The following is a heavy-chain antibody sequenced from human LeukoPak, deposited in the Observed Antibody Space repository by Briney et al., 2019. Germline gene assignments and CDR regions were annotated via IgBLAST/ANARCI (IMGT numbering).Heavy chain of an antibody. CDR2: IYYSGST. V-gene: IGHV4-39*01. D-gene: IGHD3-22*01. CDR1: GGSISSSSYY. CDR3: ARPGDYDSSGYWPFDY. J-gene: IGHJ4*02. Sequence: SETLSLTCTVSGGSISSSSYYWGWIRQPPGKGLEWIGSIYYSGSTYYNPSLKSRVTISVDTSKNQFSLKLSSVTAADTAMYYCARPGDYDSSGYWPFDYWGQGTLVTVSS.